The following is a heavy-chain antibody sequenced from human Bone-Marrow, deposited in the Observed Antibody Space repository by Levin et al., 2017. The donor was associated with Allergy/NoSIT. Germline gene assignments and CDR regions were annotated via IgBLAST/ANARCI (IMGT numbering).Heavy chain of an antibody. V-gene: IGHV3-21*01. CDR3: AKPGGYSTWSGGHNYYGMDV. D-gene: IGHD6-13*01. J-gene: IGHJ6*02. CDR2: ISSSGSYT. Sequence: AGGSLRLSCAASGFTFYTYIMNWVRQAPGKGPEWVASISSSGSYTNYADSVKGRFTITRSNAKESLDLQMDSLRVEDPAVYYCAKPGGYSTWSGGHNYYGMDVWGQGTTVTVSS. CDR1: GFTFYTYI.